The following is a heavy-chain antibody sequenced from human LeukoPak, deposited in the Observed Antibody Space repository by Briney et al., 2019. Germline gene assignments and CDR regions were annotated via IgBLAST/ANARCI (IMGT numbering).Heavy chain of an antibody. J-gene: IGHJ4*02. CDR1: GFSLSPNGVG. CDR2: IYWDDDK. D-gene: IGHD2-2*01. V-gene: IGHV2-5*02. Sequence: SGPTLVKPTQTLTLTCTFSGFSLSPNGVGVGWIRQPPGKALEWLALIYWDDDKYYSPSLKSRLTITWDTSKNQVVLTMSNMDPVDTATYYCARQDQLLSQKGFDYWGQGTLVTVSS. CDR3: ARQDQLLSQKGFDY.